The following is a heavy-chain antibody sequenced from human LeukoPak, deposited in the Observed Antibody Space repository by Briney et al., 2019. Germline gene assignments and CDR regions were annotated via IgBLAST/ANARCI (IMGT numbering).Heavy chain of an antibody. CDR1: GGSFSDYS. Sequence: SETLSLTCGVYGGSFSDYSWSWLRQPPGKGLEWIGSIYYSGSTYYNPSLKSRVTISVDTSKNQFSLKLSSVTAADTAVYYCARVRPIVVVVAASRYYYYYMDVWGKGTTVTVS. J-gene: IGHJ6*03. CDR2: IYYSGST. D-gene: IGHD2-15*01. CDR3: ARVRPIVVVVAASRYYYYYMDV. V-gene: IGHV4-34*01.